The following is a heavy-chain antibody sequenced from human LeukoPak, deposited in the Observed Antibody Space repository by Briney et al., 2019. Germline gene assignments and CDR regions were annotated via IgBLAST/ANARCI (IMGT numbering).Heavy chain of an antibody. V-gene: IGHV3-15*01. D-gene: IGHD6-13*01. CDR1: GFTFSSYA. CDR2: IKRKTDGGTT. J-gene: IGHJ4*02. CDR3: TTGLAAAGFNFDY. Sequence: GGSLRLSCAASGFTFSSYAMSWVRQAPGKGLEWVGRIKRKTDGGTTDYAAPVKGRFTISRDDSINTLYLQMDSLKSEDTGVYYCTTGLAAAGFNFDYWGQGTLATVSS.